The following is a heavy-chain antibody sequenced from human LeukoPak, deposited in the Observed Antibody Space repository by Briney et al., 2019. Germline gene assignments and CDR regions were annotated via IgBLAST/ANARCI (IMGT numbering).Heavy chain of an antibody. D-gene: IGHD3-9*01. CDR3: ASMQKGTYYDILTGYLFDP. CDR1: GGSISSHY. Sequence: PSETLPFTCTVSGGSISSHYWNWIRQPPGKGLEWIGYIYYSGSTNYNPSLKSRVTISVDTSKNQFSLKLSSVTAADTAVYYCASMQKGTYYDILTGYLFDPWGQGTLVTVSS. V-gene: IGHV4-59*11. J-gene: IGHJ5*02. CDR2: IYYSGST.